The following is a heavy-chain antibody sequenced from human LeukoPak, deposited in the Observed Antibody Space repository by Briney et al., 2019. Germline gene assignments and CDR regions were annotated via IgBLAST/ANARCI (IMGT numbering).Heavy chain of an antibody. V-gene: IGHV4-4*07. Sequence: PSETLSLTCTVSGGSISSYYWSWIRQPAGKGLEWIGRIYTSGSTNYNPSLKSRVTMSVDTSKNQFSLKLSSATAADTAVYYCARVTGVPNGSGSYYKPNDAFDIWGQGTMVTVSS. CDR2: IYTSGST. CDR3: ARVTGVPNGSGSYYKPNDAFDI. D-gene: IGHD3-10*01. CDR1: GGSISSYY. J-gene: IGHJ3*02.